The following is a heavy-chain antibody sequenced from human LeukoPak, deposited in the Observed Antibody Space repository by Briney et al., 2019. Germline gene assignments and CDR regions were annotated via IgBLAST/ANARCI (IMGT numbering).Heavy chain of an antibody. J-gene: IGHJ3*02. V-gene: IGHV3-23*01. D-gene: IGHD1-26*01. Sequence: GGSLRLSCAASGFTFSSYAMSWVRQAPGKGLEWVSAISGSGGSTYYADSVKGRFTISRDNSKNTLYLQMNSLRAEDTAVYYCAKRRVGVGATGGAFDIWGQGTMVTVSS. CDR1: GFTFSSYA. CDR3: AKRRVGVGATGGAFDI. CDR2: ISGSGGST.